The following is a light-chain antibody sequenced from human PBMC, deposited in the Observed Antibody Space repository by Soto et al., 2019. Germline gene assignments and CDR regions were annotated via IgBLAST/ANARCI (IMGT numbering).Light chain of an antibody. CDR2: DAS. J-gene: IGKJ5*01. V-gene: IGKV3-11*01. CDR1: QSVSSY. CDR3: QQRSNWQIT. Sequence: EIVLTQSLATLSLSPGERATLSCRASQSVSSYLAWYQQKPGQAPRLLIYDASNRATGIPARFSGSGSGTDFTLTISSLEPEDFAVYYCQQRSNWQITFGQGTRLEIK.